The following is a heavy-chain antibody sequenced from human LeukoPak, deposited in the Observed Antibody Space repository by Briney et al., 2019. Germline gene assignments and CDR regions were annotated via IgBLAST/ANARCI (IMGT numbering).Heavy chain of an antibody. J-gene: IGHJ4*02. CDR1: GYTFTSYG. Sequence: ASVKVSCKASGYTFTSYGISWVRQAPGQGLEWMGWISAYNGNTNNAQKLQGRVTMTTDTSTSTAYMELRSLRSDDTAVYYCARDPGYCSSTSCLTFDCWGQGTLVTVSS. V-gene: IGHV1-18*01. D-gene: IGHD2-2*01. CDR2: ISAYNGNT. CDR3: ARDPGYCSSTSCLTFDC.